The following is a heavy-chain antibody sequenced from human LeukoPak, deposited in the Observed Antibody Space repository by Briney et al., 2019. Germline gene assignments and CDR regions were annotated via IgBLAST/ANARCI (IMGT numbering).Heavy chain of an antibody. CDR2: ISSSSSYI. V-gene: IGHV3-21*01. CDR3: ARESSESYGMDV. D-gene: IGHD3-10*01. J-gene: IGHJ6*02. CDR1: GFTFSSYS. Sequence: GRSLRLSCAASGFTFSSYSMNWVRQAPGKGLEWVSSISSSSSYIYYADSVKGRFTISRDNAKNSLYLQMNSLRAEDTAVYYCARESSESYGMDVWGQGTTVTVSS.